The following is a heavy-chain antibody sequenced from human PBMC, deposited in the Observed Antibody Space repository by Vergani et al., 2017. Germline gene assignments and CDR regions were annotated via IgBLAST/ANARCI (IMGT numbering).Heavy chain of an antibody. Sequence: EVQLVESGGGLVQPGGSLRLSCAASGFTVSSNYMSWVRQAPGKGLEWVSVIYSGGSTYYADSVKGRFTISRDNSKNTLYLKMNSLRAEDTAVYYCARVGWGCGGSCYQDYYYYYGMDVWGQGTTVTVSS. J-gene: IGHJ6*02. V-gene: IGHV3-66*02. D-gene: IGHD2-15*01. CDR1: GFTVSSNY. CDR2: IYSGGST. CDR3: ARVGWGCGGSCYQDYYYYYGMDV.